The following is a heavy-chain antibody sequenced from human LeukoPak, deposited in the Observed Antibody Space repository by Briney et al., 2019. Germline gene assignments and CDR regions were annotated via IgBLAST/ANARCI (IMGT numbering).Heavy chain of an antibody. CDR3: SRGVSGSYPLDY. Sequence: GASVKVSCKASGGTFSSYAISWVRQAPGQGLEWMGGIIPIFGTANYAQKFQGRVTMTRNTSISTAYMELSSLRSEDTAIYYCSRGVSGSYPLDYWGQGTLVTVSS. V-gene: IGHV1-69*05. CDR1: GGTFSSYA. CDR2: IIPIFGTA. D-gene: IGHD1-26*01. J-gene: IGHJ4*02.